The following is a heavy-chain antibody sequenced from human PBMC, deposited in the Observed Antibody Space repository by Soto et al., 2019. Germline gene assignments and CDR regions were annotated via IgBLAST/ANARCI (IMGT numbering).Heavy chain of an antibody. CDR3: ARDFAGTTSDCFDP. CDR1: GSAFPSYG. Sequence: ASVKGACPASGSAFPSYGISWVRQAPGQGLEWMGWISAYNGNTNYAQKLQGRVTMTTDTSTSTAYMELRSLRSDDTAVYYCARDFAGTTSDCFDPWGQGTLVTVSS. D-gene: IGHD1-7*01. V-gene: IGHV1-18*01. J-gene: IGHJ5*02. CDR2: ISAYNGNT.